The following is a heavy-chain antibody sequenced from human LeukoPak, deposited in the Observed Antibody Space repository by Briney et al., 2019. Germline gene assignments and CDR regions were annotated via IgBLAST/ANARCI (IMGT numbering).Heavy chain of an antibody. J-gene: IGHJ3*02. CDR3: ARHDSGYEPPAALDI. Sequence: ASVKVSCKASGGTFSSYAISWVRQAPGQGLEWMGGIIPIFGTANYAQKFQGRVTITADESTSTAYMELSSLRSEDTAVYYCARHDSGYEPPAALDIWGQGTMVTVSS. CDR2: IIPIFGTA. V-gene: IGHV1-69*13. CDR1: GGTFSSYA. D-gene: IGHD5-12*01.